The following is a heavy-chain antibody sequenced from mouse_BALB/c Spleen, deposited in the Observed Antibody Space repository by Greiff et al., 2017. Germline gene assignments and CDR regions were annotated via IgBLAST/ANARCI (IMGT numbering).Heavy chain of an antibody. D-gene: IGHD2-4*01. CDR2: ISSGGST. V-gene: IGHV5-6-5*01. CDR1: GFTFSSYA. J-gene: IGHJ4*01. CDR3: ARGRADYDGKAMDY. Sequence: EVKLVESGGGLVKPGGSLKLSCAASGFTFSSYAMSWVRQTPEKRLEWVASISSGGSTYYPDSVKGRFTISRDNARNILYLQMSSLRSEDTAMYYCARGRADYDGKAMDYWGQGTSVTVSS.